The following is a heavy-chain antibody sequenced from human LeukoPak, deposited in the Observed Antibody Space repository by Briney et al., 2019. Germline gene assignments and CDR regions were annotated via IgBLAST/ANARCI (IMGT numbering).Heavy chain of an antibody. CDR2: IYPRDGSA. V-gene: IGHV1-46*01. Sequence: ASVKVSCKGSGYTFTKYAISWVRQAPGQGLEWMGMIYPRDGSASYAQNFQGRVTVTRDTSTTTVHMELRGLRSEDTAVYYCARDQEGFDYWGQGTVVTVSS. J-gene: IGHJ4*02. CDR1: GYTFTKYA. CDR3: ARDQEGFDY.